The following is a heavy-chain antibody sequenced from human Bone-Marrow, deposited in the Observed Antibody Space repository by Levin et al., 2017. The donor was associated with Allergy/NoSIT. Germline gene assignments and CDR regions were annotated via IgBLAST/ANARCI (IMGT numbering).Heavy chain of an antibody. CDR3: GLYDGDYTFDY. CDR1: GGSISSSSYF. D-gene: IGHD2-21*02. Sequence: SETLSLTCTVSGGSISSSSYFWSWFRQSTGKGLEWIGRVDPSGSANYNPSLKSRVTISVDRSKNQFSLELTSVTAADTAVYYCGLYDGDYTFDYWGQGTLVTVSS. CDR2: VDPSGSA. V-gene: IGHV4-61*02. J-gene: IGHJ4*02.